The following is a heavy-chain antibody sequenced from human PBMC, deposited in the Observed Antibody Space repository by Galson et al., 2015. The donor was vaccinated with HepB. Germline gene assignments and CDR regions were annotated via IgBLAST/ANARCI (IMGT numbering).Heavy chain of an antibody. CDR1: GGTFSSYA. J-gene: IGHJ4*02. D-gene: IGHD6-13*01. CDR2: IIPILGIA. V-gene: IGHV1-69*10. CDR3: ATQRGTAAAGTYYFDY. Sequence: SVKVSCKASGGTFSSYAISWVRQAPGQGLEWMGGIIPILGIANYAQKFQGRVTITADKSTSTAYMELSSLRSEDTAVYYCATQRGTAAAGTYYFDYWGQGTLVTVSS.